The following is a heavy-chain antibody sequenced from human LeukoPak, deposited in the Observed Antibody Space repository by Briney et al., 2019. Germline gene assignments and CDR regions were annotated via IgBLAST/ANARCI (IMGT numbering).Heavy chain of an antibody. V-gene: IGHV3-30-3*01. CDR3: ARGFVGSADSSGWYFDY. J-gene: IGHJ4*02. CDR1: GFTFSTYS. D-gene: IGHD6-19*01. Sequence: GGSLRLSCAASGFTFSTYSMHWVRQAPGKGLEWVAVISFDGSNKYYADSVKGRFTISRDNSKNTLYLQMNSLRAEDTAIYYCARGFVGSADSSGWYFDYWGQGTLVTVSS. CDR2: ISFDGSNK.